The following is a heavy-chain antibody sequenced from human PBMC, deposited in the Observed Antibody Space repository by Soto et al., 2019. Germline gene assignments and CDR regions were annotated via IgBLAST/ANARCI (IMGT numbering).Heavy chain of an antibody. CDR1: GFTFSSYD. Sequence: PGGALRLSCAASGFTFSSYDMHWVRQATGKGLEWVSAIGTAGDTYYPGSVKGRFTISRENAKNSLYLQMNSLRAGDTAVYYCARGSSSSWSTLYHYFDYWGQGTLVPVSS. CDR3: ARGSSSSWSTLYHYFDY. V-gene: IGHV3-13*01. CDR2: IGTAGDT. D-gene: IGHD6-13*01. J-gene: IGHJ4*02.